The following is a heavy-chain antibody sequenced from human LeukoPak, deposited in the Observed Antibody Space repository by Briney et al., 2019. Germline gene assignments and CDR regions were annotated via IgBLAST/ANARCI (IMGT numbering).Heavy chain of an antibody. D-gene: IGHD2/OR15-2a*01. CDR2: IYYSGST. CDR3: ARETEEYDFGSGVYLDYFDY. CDR1: GVSFSTTW. J-gene: IGHJ4*02. Sequence: PGGSLRLSCAASGVSFSTTWMHWVRQAPGKGLEWIGYIYYSGSTTYNPSLKSRVTISVDTSKNQFSLKLSSVTAADTAVYYCARETEEYDFGSGVYLDYFDYWGQGTQVTVSS. V-gene: IGHV4-59*01.